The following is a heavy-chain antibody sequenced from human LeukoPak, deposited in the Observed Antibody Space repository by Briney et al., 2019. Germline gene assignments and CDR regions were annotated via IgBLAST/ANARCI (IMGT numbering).Heavy chain of an antibody. CDR2: ISSSGSTI. V-gene: IGHV3-48*04. D-gene: IGHD2-2*02. CDR3: ARDCSSTSCYSLAFDY. CDR1: GFTFSSYS. J-gene: IGHJ4*02. Sequence: GGSLRLSCAASGFTFSSYSMNWVRPAPGKGLEWVSYISSSGSTIYYADSVKGRFTISRDNAKNSLYLQMNSLRAEDTAVYYCARDCSSTSCYSLAFDYWGQGTLVTVSS.